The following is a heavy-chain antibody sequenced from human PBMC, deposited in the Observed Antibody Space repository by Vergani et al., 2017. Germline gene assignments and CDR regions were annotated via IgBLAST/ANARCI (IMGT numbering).Heavy chain of an antibody. V-gene: IGHV3-74*01. Sequence: EVQLLESGGNLIQPGGSLRLSCGASGFTFSACPMTWVRQAPGKGLEWVSRINSDGDSTSYADSVKGRFTISRDNAKNTLYLQMDSLRAEDTAVYYCARDGWELLDYFYYMDVWGKGTTVTVSS. J-gene: IGHJ6*03. CDR2: INSDGDST. CDR1: GFTFSACP. D-gene: IGHD1-26*01. CDR3: ARDGWELLDYFYYMDV.